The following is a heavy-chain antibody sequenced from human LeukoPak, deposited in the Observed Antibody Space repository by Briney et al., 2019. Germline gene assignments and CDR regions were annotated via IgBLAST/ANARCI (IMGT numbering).Heavy chain of an antibody. Sequence: GASVKVSCKASGGTFSSYAISRVRQAPGQGLEWMGRIIPILGIANYAQKFQGRVTITADKSTSTAYRELSSLRSEDTAVYYCARFSSSYHDYWGQGTLVTVSS. V-gene: IGHV1-69*04. D-gene: IGHD6-6*01. CDR1: GGTFSSYA. J-gene: IGHJ4*02. CDR3: ARFSSSYHDY. CDR2: IIPILGIA.